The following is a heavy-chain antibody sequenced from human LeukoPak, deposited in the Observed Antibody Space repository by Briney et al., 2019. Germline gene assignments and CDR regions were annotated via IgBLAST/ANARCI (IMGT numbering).Heavy chain of an antibody. CDR2: ISGSGGST. CDR1: GFTFSSYA. D-gene: IGHD3-10*01. V-gene: IGHV3-23*01. Sequence: GGSLRLSCAASGFTFSSYAMSWVRQAPGKGLGWVSAISGSGGSTYYADSVKGRFTISRDNSKNTLYLQMNSLRAEDTAVYYCAKDLPTRVRGSGSYFDYWGQGTLVTVSS. CDR3: AKDLPTRVRGSGSYFDY. J-gene: IGHJ4*02.